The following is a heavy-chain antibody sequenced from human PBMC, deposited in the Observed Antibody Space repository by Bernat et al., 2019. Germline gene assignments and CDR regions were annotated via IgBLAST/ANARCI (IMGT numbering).Heavy chain of an antibody. V-gene: IGHV3-33*01. D-gene: IGHD2-2*03. J-gene: IGHJ4*02. CDR2: IWYDGSDK. CDR1: GFTFSKYG. Sequence: QVQLVESGGGVVQPGRSLKLSCAASGFTFSKYGMHWVRQAPGNGLEWVAVIWYDGSDKYYEDSVKGRFTIARDKAKSTKYLQMNSLRAEDTAVYYCERDGHCSRISSCNFDYWGQRTLVTGSS. CDR3: ERDGHCSRISSCNFDY.